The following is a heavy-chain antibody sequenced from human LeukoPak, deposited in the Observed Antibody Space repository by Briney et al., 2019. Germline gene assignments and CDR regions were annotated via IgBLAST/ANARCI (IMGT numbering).Heavy chain of an antibody. V-gene: IGHV3-21*01. D-gene: IGHD3-16*01. CDR3: ARDNYDYVWGTFYGMDV. CDR2: ISSSSSYI. Sequence: GGSLRLSCAASGFTFSSYAMNWVRQAPGKGLEWVSSISSSSSYIYYADSVKGRFIISRDNAKNSLYLQMNSLRAEDTAVYYCARDNYDYVWGTFYGMDVWGQGTTVTVSS. J-gene: IGHJ6*02. CDR1: GFTFSSYA.